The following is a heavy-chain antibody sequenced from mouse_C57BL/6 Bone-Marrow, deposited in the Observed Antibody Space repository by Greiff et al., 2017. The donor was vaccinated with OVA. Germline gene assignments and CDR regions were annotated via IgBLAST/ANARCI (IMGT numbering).Heavy chain of an antibody. CDR3: ARHRYYYGSSRYWYLDV. J-gene: IGHJ1*03. CDR2: ISSGGSYT. CDR1: GFTFSSYG. V-gene: IGHV5-6*01. D-gene: IGHD1-1*01. Sequence: EVKVVESGGDLVKPGGSLKLSCAASGFTFSSYGMSWVRQTPDKRLEWVATISSGGSYTYYPDSVKGRFTISRDNAKNTLYLQMSSLKSEDTAMYYCARHRYYYGSSRYWYLDVWGTGTTVTVSS.